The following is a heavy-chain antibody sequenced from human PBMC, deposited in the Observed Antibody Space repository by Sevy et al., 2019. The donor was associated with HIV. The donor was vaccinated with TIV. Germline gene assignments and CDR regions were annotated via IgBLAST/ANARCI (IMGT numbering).Heavy chain of an antibody. J-gene: IGHJ3*01. CDR2: ISWNGGAL. D-gene: IGHD2-15*01. CDR1: GFTFGDYA. Sequence: GGSLRLSCAGSGFTFGDYAMHWVRQVPGKGLEWVSGISWNGGALDHADSVGGRFTISRDNAKSSLYLQMNRLRLEDTALYYCARAQGYCVVERCYGGSVNAFDFWGQGTMVTVSS. V-gene: IGHV3-9*01. CDR3: ARAQGYCVVERCYGGSVNAFDF.